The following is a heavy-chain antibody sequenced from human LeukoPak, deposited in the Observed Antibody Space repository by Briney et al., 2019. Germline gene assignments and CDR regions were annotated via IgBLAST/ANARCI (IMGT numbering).Heavy chain of an antibody. CDR1: GFTFSSYA. Sequence: PGGSLRLSCAASGFTFSSYAMSWVRQAPGKGLEWVSAISGSGGSTYYADSVKGRFTISRDNSKNTLYLQMNSLRAEGTAVYYCAKDGTFWSGYYADYWGQGTLVTVSS. CDR2: ISGSGGST. D-gene: IGHD3-3*01. CDR3: AKDGTFWSGYYADY. J-gene: IGHJ4*02. V-gene: IGHV3-23*01.